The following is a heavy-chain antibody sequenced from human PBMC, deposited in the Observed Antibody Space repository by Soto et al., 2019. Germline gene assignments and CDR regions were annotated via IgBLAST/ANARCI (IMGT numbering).Heavy chain of an antibody. CDR1: GGSISSYY. D-gene: IGHD3-9*01. Sequence: SETLSLTCTVSGGSISSYYWSWIRQPPGKGLEWIGYIYYSGSTNYNPSLKSRVTISVDTSKNQFSLKLSSVTAADTAVYYCARGNYDILTGYYPRIDYWGQGTLVTVSS. CDR2: IYYSGST. V-gene: IGHV4-59*01. J-gene: IGHJ4*02. CDR3: ARGNYDILTGYYPRIDY.